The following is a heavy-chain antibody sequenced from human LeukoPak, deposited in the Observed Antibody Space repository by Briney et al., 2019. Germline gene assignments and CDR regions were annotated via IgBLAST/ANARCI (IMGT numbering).Heavy chain of an antibody. CDR3: ARGGSAWDNPFDY. J-gene: IGHJ4*02. Sequence: ASVKVSCKASGYTFTGYYIHWVRQAPGQGLEWMGWINPTSGGTKYAQKFQGRVTMTRDTSISTAYMELSRLRADDTAVFYCARGGSAWDNPFDYWGQGTLVTVSS. V-gene: IGHV1-2*02. CDR1: GYTFTGYY. D-gene: IGHD6-19*01. CDR2: INPTSGGT.